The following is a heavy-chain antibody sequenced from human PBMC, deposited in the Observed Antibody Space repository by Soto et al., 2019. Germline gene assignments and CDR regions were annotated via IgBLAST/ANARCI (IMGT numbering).Heavy chain of an antibody. Sequence: QVQLVQSGAEVTKPASSRMVSCKSAGGTFHTFASSWVRQAPGLGLEWMAGIIPVLGPAFYAPKFQGRVTTTAEKSTTTAYLEPSNLTSEDTAVYYCAMAAKRYFDYWGQGTLVTVS. J-gene: IGHJ4*02. CDR3: AMAAKRYFDY. CDR1: GGTFHTFA. CDR2: IIPVLGPA. V-gene: IGHV1-69*06.